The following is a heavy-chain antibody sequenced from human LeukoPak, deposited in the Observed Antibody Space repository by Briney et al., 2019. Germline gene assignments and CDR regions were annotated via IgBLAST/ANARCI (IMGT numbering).Heavy chain of an antibody. CDR1: GGSISSGGYY. CDR2: IYYSGSA. Sequence: SETLSLTCTVSGGSISSGGYYWSWIRQHPGKGLEWIGYIYYSGSAYYNPSLKSRVTISVDTSKNQFSLKLSSVTAADTAVYYCARDRGYCSGGSCEGAVDYWGQGTLVTVSS. CDR3: ARDRGYCSGGSCEGAVDY. V-gene: IGHV4-31*03. J-gene: IGHJ4*02. D-gene: IGHD2-15*01.